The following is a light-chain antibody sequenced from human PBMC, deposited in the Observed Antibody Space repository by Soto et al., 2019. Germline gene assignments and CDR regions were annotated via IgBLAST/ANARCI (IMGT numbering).Light chain of an antibody. CDR3: PYYGSSPWT. J-gene: IGKJ1*01. V-gene: IGKV3-20*01. Sequence: EIVLTQSTGTLSLSPGERGTLSCRASQSVSSNYLAWYQQKPGQAPRLLIYSAFSRATGIPDTFSGSGSGTDFTLTISRLEPEDFAVYYCPYYGSSPWTFGQGTKVEIK. CDR2: SAF. CDR1: QSVSSNY.